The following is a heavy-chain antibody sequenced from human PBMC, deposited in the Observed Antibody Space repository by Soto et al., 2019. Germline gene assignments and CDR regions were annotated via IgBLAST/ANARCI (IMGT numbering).Heavy chain of an antibody. Sequence: QVQLEESGGGVVQPGRSLRLSCAASGFTFSRHTMHWVRQDPGKGLEWVASISYDGSNKYYADSVKGRFTISRDNSKNTLSVQMDSLRAEDTAVYYCARDRLRLGELSLLGYFDYWGQGTLVTVSS. J-gene: IGHJ4*02. CDR3: ARDRLRLGELSLLGYFDY. V-gene: IGHV3-30*04. D-gene: IGHD3-16*02. CDR1: GFTFSRHT. CDR2: ISYDGSNK.